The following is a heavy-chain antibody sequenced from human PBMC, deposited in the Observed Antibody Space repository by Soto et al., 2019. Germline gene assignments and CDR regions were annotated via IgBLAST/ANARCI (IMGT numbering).Heavy chain of an antibody. CDR1: GFTFNTHW. D-gene: IGHD1-26*01. Sequence: EVQLVESGGGVVQPGGSLRLSCTASGFTFNTHWMPWVRQAPGKGLVWVSRIYFDGITTNYADAVKGRLTVSRDNAKNTVYLHVNTLRDEHTAVHYCARGGAMGGDYWGQGTLVTVSS. CDR2: IYFDGITT. V-gene: IGHV3-74*01. CDR3: ARGGAMGGDY. J-gene: IGHJ4*02.